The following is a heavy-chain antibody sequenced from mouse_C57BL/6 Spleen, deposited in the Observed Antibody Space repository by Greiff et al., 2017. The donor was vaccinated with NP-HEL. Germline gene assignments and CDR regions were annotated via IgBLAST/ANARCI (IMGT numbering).Heavy chain of an antibody. CDR3: ARGEIYDGYYGFAY. J-gene: IGHJ3*01. Sequence: QVQLQQPGAELVKPGASVKLSCKASGYTFTSYWMQWVKQRPGQGLEWIGEIDPSDSYTNYNQKFKGKATLTVDTSSSTAYMQLSSLTSEDSAVYYCARGEIYDGYYGFAYWGQGTLVTVSA. CDR2: IDPSDSYT. V-gene: IGHV1-50*01. D-gene: IGHD2-3*01. CDR1: GYTFTSYW.